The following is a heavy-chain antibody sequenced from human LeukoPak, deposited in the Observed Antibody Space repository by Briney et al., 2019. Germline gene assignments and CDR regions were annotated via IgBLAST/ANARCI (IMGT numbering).Heavy chain of an antibody. D-gene: IGHD5-24*01. CDR3: AKEGRSLQTY. Sequence: GRSLRLSCAASGFTFSSYDMHWVRQAPGKGLEWVANIKEDGTETYYVDSVKGRFTISRDNAKNSLYLQMNSLRVEDTAVYYCAKEGRSLQTYWGQGTLVTVSS. V-gene: IGHV3-7*03. CDR1: GFTFSSYD. CDR2: IKEDGTET. J-gene: IGHJ4*02.